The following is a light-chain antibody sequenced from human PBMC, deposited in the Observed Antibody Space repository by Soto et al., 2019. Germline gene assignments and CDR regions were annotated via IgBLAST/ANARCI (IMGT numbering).Light chain of an antibody. Sequence: QSALTQPASVSGSPGQSITISCTGSSSDVGYYNYVSWYQQHPDKAPKVMIYDVSNRPSGVSNRFSGSKSGNTASLTISGLLAEDEADYYCLSYTTSGTYVFGSGTKLTVL. CDR1: SSDVGYYNY. J-gene: IGLJ1*01. CDR3: LSYTTSGTYV. CDR2: DVS. V-gene: IGLV2-14*01.